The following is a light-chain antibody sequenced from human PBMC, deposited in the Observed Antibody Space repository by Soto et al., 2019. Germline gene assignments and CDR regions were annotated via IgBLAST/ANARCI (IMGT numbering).Light chain of an antibody. CDR1: QSVSSSY. CDR3: QQYDSSPFT. CDR2: GAS. V-gene: IGKV3-20*01. J-gene: IGKJ3*01. Sequence: EIVLTQSPGTLYSSPGERATLSCRASQSVSSSYLAWYQQRPGQAPRLLIYGASRRATGIPDRFSGSGSGTDFNLTISRLEPEDFAVYYCQQYDSSPFTLGPGTKVD.